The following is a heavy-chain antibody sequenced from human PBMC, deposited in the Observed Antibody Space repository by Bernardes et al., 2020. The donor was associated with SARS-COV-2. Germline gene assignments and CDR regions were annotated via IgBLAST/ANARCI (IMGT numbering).Heavy chain of an antibody. CDR1: GFTFSSYA. CDR3: ANGGKYSSGWYLAGE. CDR2: ISGSGGST. V-gene: IGHV3-23*01. Sequence: GGSLRLSCAASGFTFSSYAMSWVRQAPGKGLEWVSAISGSGGSTYYADSVKGRFTISRDNSKNTLYLQMNSLRAEDTAVYYCANGGKYSSGWYLAGEWGQGTLVTVSS. D-gene: IGHD6-19*01. J-gene: IGHJ4*02.